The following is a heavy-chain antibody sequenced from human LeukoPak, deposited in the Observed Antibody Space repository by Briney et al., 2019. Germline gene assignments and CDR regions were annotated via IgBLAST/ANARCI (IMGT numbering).Heavy chain of an antibody. CDR1: GGSISSGAYY. D-gene: IGHD1-1*01. V-gene: IGHV4-39*07. J-gene: IGHJ4*02. CDR2: IYYSGST. CDR3: ARELATLVDY. Sequence: PSETLSLTCTVSGGSISSGAYYWGWIRQPPGKGLEWIGSIYYSGSTYYNPSLKSRVTISVDTSKNQFSLKLSSVTAADTAVYYCARELATLVDYWGQGTLVTVSS.